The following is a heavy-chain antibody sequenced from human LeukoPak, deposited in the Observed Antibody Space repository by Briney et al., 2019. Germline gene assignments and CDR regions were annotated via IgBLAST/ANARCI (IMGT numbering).Heavy chain of an antibody. V-gene: IGHV1-69*01. J-gene: IGHJ4*02. D-gene: IGHD1-26*01. Sequence: ASVKVSCKASGGTFDYYAISWVRQAPGQGLEWMGGIIPIFGTTNYAQKFQGRVTITADESTSTAYMELSSLRSEDTAVYYCARDVGATTFGYFDYWGQGTLVTVSS. CDR1: GGTFDYYA. CDR2: IIPIFGTT. CDR3: ARDVGATTFGYFDY.